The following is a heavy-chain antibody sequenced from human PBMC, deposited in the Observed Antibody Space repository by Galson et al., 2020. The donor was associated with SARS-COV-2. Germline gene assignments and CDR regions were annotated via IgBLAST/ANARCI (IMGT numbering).Heavy chain of an antibody. D-gene: IGHD3-16*01. CDR3: ARERWGSPDP. CDR2: IKNRGDTI. J-gene: IGHJ5*02. CDR1: GFIFSDAH. Sequence: GGSLRLSCATSGFIFSDAHMTWIRQAPGKGLEWISYIKNRGDTIYYADSVKGRFTISRDNAKNLLYLQMNSLRVEDTAMYYCARERWGSPDPWGQVILVTVST. V-gene: IGHV3-11*01.